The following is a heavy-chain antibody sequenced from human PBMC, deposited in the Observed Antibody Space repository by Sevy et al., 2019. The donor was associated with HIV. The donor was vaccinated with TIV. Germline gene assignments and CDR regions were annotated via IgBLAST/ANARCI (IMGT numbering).Heavy chain of an antibody. Sequence: ASVKVSCKASGGTFSSYAISWVRQAPGQGLEWMRRIIPIFGTSNYAQKFQARVTITADESTITAYMELSSLRSEDTAVYYCARDRRVTMVRGVMGDAFDIWGQGTMVTVSS. D-gene: IGHD3-10*01. CDR1: GGTFSSYA. V-gene: IGHV1-69*13. J-gene: IGHJ3*02. CDR2: IIPIFGTS. CDR3: ARDRRVTMVRGVMGDAFDI.